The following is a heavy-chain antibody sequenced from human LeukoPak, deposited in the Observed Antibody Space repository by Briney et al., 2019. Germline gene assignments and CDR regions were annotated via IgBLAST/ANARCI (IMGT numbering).Heavy chain of an antibody. CDR2: IIPILGIA. D-gene: IGHD3-10*01. CDR3: ARDDYGLGRYYKLDY. V-gene: IGHV1-69*04. CDR1: GGTFSSYA. Sequence: SVKVSCKASGGTFSSYAISWVRQAPGQGLEWMGRIIPILGIANYAQKFQGRVTITADKSTSTAYMELSSLRSEDTAVYYCARDDYGLGRYYKLDYWGQGTLVTVSS. J-gene: IGHJ4*02.